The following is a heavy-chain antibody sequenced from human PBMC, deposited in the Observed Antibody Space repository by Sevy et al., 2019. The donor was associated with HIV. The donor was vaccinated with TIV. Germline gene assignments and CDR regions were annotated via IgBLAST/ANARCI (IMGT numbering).Heavy chain of an antibody. V-gene: IGHV3-33*01. CDR3: ARYWGRDGHSIDY. Sequence: GGSLRLSCAASGFTFSNYAMHWIRQAPGKGLEWVAVIWYDGSDKYYADSVQGGFTISRDNSKNTLYLQMNSLRVEDTAVYYCARYWGRDGHSIDYWGQGTLVTVSS. CDR1: GFTFSNYA. D-gene: IGHD3-16*01. J-gene: IGHJ4*02. CDR2: IWYDGSDK.